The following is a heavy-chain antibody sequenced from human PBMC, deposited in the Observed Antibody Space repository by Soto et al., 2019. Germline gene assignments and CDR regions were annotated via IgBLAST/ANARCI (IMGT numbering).Heavy chain of an antibody. J-gene: IGHJ3*02. CDR3: ARGGITMVRGVIGAFDI. D-gene: IGHD3-10*01. CDR1: GGTFSSYA. Sequence: QVQLVQSGAEVKKPGSSVKVSCKASGGTFSSYAISWVRQAPGQWLEWMGGIIPIFGTANYAQKFQGRVTITADESTSTAYMELSSLRSEDTAVYYCARGGITMVRGVIGAFDIWGQGTMVTVSS. CDR2: IIPIFGTA. V-gene: IGHV1-69*01.